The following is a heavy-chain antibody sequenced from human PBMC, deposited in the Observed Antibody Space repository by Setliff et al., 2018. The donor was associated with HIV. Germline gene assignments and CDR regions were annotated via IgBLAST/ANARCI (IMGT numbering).Heavy chain of an antibody. D-gene: IGHD3-16*01. Sequence: SETLSLTCTVSGGSISSHFWSWIRQPPGKGLEWIGTVSYSGSTNYNPSLKSRVTISVDTSENQFSLKLSSVTAADTAVYYCARRLGATVFYYFDYWGQGTLVTVSS. CDR1: GGSISSHF. CDR2: VSYSGST. CDR3: ARRLGATVFYYFDY. J-gene: IGHJ4*02. V-gene: IGHV4-59*11.